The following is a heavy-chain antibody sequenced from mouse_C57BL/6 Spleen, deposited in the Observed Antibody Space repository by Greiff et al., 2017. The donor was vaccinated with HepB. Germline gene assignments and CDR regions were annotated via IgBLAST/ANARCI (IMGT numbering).Heavy chain of an antibody. J-gene: IGHJ2*01. CDR2: IDPENGDT. CDR1: GFNIKDDY. Sequence: VQLQQSGAELVRPGASVKLSCTASGFNIKDDYMHWVKQRPEQGLEWIGWIDPENGDTEYASKFQGKATITADTSSNTAYLQLSSLTSEDTAVYYCTTGRGFVYWGQGTTLTVSS. CDR3: TTGRGFVY. V-gene: IGHV14-4*01.